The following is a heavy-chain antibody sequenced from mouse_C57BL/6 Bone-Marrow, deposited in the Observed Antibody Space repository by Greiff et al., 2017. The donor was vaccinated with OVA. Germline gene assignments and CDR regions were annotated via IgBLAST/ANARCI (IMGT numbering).Heavy chain of an antibody. V-gene: IGHV7-3*01. D-gene: IGHD4-1*01. J-gene: IGHJ2*01. Sequence: EVKVVESGGGLVQPGGSLSLSCAASGFTFTDYYMSWVRQPPGKALEWLGFIRNKANGYTTAYSASVKGRFTISRDNSQSILYLQMNALRAENSATYYCARWGSNWDEAFDYWGQGTTLTVST. CDR1: GFTFTDYY. CDR2: IRNKANGYTT. CDR3: ARWGSNWDEAFDY.